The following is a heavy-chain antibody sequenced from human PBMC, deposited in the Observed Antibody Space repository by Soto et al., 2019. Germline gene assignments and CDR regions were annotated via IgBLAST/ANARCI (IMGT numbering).Heavy chain of an antibody. J-gene: IGHJ4*02. CDR2: ISHTRST. CDR3: AADHFWSGSGTNTSLND. CDR1: GDSINSTHW. V-gene: IGHV4-4*02. Sequence: SETLSLTCAVSGDSINSTHWWYWVRQPPGEGLEGIGQISHTRSTNYNPSLTSRVNNSIDKSKNHFSLQLTSVTAADTAVYYCAADHFWSGSGTNTSLNDWGQGTLVTVSS. D-gene: IGHD3-3*02.